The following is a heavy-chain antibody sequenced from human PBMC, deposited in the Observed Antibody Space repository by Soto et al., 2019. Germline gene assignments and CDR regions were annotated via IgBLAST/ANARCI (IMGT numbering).Heavy chain of an antibody. Sequence: EVQLVESGGGLVQPGGSLRLSCAASGFTFSSYWIHWVRQAPGKGLVWVSRINSDGSSTSYAVSVKGRFTISRDNAKNTLYLQMNSLRAEDPAVYYCARGRVVAASGGFDYWGQGTLVTVSS. D-gene: IGHD2-15*01. V-gene: IGHV3-74*01. J-gene: IGHJ4*02. CDR3: ARGRVVAASGGFDY. CDR1: GFTFSSYW. CDR2: INSDGSST.